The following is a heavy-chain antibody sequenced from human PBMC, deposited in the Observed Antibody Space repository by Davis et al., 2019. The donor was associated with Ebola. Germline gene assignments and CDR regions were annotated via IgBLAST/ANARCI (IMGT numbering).Heavy chain of an antibody. Sequence: GGSLRLSCAASGFTFSSYAMHWVRQAPGKGLEWVAVIWYDGSNKYYADSVTGRVTISRDDSRNMVYLQMNSLRGEDTAVYYCAKDRAPSTVSAIVYYYYGMDVWGQGTTVTVSS. J-gene: IGHJ6*02. D-gene: IGHD4-17*01. V-gene: IGHV3-30*02. CDR3: AKDRAPSTVSAIVYYYYGMDV. CDR1: GFTFSSYA. CDR2: IWYDGSNK.